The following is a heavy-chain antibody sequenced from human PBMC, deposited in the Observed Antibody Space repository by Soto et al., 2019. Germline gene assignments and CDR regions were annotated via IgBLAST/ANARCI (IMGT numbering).Heavy chain of an antibody. CDR2: IIPKLGSA. CDR1: GGGNLRDYR. CDR3: VLRDTAYTESYALSLRGSSDL. V-gene: IGHV1-69*13. D-gene: IGHD1-26*01. Sequence: SVKVSCKASGGGNLRDYRTTWVRRAPGQGLEWMGGIIPKLGSANYAQNFQGRVTITADESTNTVYMELRSLTSDDTAVYYFVLRDTAYTESYALSLRGSSDL. J-gene: IGHJ2*01.